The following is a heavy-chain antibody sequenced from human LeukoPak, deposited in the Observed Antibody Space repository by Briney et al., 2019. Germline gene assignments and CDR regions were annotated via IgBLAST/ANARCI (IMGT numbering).Heavy chain of an antibody. CDR2: ISGSGGTI. CDR3: AKNGDRGAYCTGGTCYPYFYYYMDV. Sequence: GGSLRLSCAASGFTFSSFEMNWVRQAPGKGLEWVSYISGSGGTIYYADSVKGRFTISRDNSKNTLYLQMNSLRAEDTAIYYCAKNGDRGAYCTGGTCYPYFYYYMDVWGKGTTVTI. J-gene: IGHJ6*03. CDR1: GFTFSSFE. V-gene: IGHV3-48*03. D-gene: IGHD2-15*01.